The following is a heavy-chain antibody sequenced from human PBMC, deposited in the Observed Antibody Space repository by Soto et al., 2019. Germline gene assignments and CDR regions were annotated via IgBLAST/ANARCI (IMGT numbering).Heavy chain of an antibody. CDR2: TYYRSKWYN. CDR1: GDSVSSNSAA. CDR3: ARASEGMETDFQFDY. J-gene: IGHJ4*02. V-gene: IGHV6-1*01. Sequence: QSQTLSLTCAISGDSVSSNSAAWNWIRQSPSRGLEWLGRTYYRSKWYNDYAVSVKIRITINPDTSKNQFSLQLNSVTPEDTAVYYWARASEGMETDFQFDYWGQGTLVTVSS. D-gene: IGHD6-13*01.